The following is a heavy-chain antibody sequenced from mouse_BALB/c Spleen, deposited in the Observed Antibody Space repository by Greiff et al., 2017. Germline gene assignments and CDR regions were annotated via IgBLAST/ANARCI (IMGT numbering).Heavy chain of an antibody. Sequence: VQLKQSGAELVKPGASVKLSCTASGFNIKDTYMHWVKQRPEQGLEWIGRIDPANGNTKYDPKFQGKATITADTSSNTAYLQLSSLTSEDTAVYYCARKGYGNLYAMDYWGQGTSVTVSS. V-gene: IGHV14-3*02. J-gene: IGHJ4*01. CDR1: GFNIKDTY. D-gene: IGHD2-10*02. CDR2: IDPANGNT. CDR3: ARKGYGNLYAMDY.